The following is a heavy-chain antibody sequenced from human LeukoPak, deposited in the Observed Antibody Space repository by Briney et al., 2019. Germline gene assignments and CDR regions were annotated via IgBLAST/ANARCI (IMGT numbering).Heavy chain of an antibody. D-gene: IGHD1-14*01. V-gene: IGHV3-23*01. Sequence: PGGSLRLSCAPSGFSFISYAMSWVRQALGKGREWVSGISAGGAITHYADSVKGRFTMSRDNSKKTVYLQMNSLRAEDTAIYYCAKGKVNHDGAFDFWGQGTMVTVCS. CDR1: GFSFISYA. J-gene: IGHJ3*01. CDR3: AKGKVNHDGAFDF. CDR2: ISAGGAIT.